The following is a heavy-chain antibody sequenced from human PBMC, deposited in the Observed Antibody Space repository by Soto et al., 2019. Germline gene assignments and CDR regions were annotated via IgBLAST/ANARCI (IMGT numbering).Heavy chain of an antibody. CDR2: INAGNGNT. J-gene: IGHJ6*03. CDR3: ARYGSGSYSPDYYYYMDV. Sequence: GASVKVSCKASGYTFTSYAMHWVRQAPGQRLEWMGWINAGNGNTKYSLKFQGRVTITRDTSASTAYMELSSLRSEDTAVYYCARYGSGSYSPDYYYYMDVWGKGTTVTVSS. V-gene: IGHV1-3*01. D-gene: IGHD3-10*01. CDR1: GYTFTSYA.